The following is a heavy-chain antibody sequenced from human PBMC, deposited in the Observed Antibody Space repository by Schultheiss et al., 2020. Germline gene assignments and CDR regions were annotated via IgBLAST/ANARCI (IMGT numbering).Heavy chain of an antibody. D-gene: IGHD3-3*01. J-gene: IGHJ5*02. CDR2: IYYSGST. V-gene: IGHV4-34*01. Sequence: SETLSLTCAVYGGSFSGYYWSWIRQHPGKGLEWIGYIYYSGSTYYNPSLKSRVTISVDTSKNQFSLKLSSVTAADTAVYYCARDFGGWFDPWGQGTLVTVSS. CDR1: GGSFSGYY. CDR3: ARDFGGWFDP.